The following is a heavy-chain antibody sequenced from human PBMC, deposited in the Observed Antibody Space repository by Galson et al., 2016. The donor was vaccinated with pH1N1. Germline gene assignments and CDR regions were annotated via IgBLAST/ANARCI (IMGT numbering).Heavy chain of an antibody. CDR1: GFGFSIYR. CDR2: ISGTGSHI. Sequence: SLRLSCAASGFGFSIYRMNWVRQAPGKGLEWVSSISGTGSHINYADSVEGRFTISRDNAKNALFLHMNSLRGEDTALYYCARDYVVIAASPGYYYYMDVWGKGTTVTVSS. J-gene: IGHJ6*03. CDR3: ARDYVVIAASPGYYYYMDV. V-gene: IGHV3-21*01. D-gene: IGHD6-13*01.